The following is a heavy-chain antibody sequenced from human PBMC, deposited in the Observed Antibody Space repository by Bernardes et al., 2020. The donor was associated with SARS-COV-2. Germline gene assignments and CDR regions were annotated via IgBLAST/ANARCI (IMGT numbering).Heavy chain of an antibody. Sequence: SETLSLTCAVYGGSFSGYYWSWIRQPPGKGLEWIGEINHSGSTNYNPSLKSRVTISVDTSKNQFSLKLSSVTAADTALYYCARSGGGIPRRVYFDYWGQGTLVTVSS. J-gene: IGHJ4*02. CDR2: INHSGST. CDR1: GGSFSGYY. D-gene: IGHD3-16*02. V-gene: IGHV4-34*01. CDR3: ARSGGGIPRRVYFDY.